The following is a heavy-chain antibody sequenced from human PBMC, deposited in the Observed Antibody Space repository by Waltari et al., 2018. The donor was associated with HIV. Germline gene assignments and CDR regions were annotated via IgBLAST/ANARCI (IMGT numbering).Heavy chain of an antibody. D-gene: IGHD6-13*01. CDR2: IIPIFGTA. CDR3: ASHPRGAAAEPAWFDP. Sequence: SSYAISWVRQAPGQGLEWMGGIIPIFGTANYAQKFQGRVTITADESTSTAYMELSSLRSEDTAVYYCASHPRGAAAEPAWFDPWGQGTLVTVSS. CDR1: SSYA. J-gene: IGHJ5*02. V-gene: IGHV1-69*01.